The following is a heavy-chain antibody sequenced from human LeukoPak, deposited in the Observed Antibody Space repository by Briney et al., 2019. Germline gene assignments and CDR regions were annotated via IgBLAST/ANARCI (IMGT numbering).Heavy chain of an antibody. CDR2: IIPIFGTA. CDR1: GGTFSSYA. V-gene: IGHV1-69*05. Sequence: GASVKVSCKASGGTFSSYAISWVRQAPGQGLEWMGGIIPIFGTANYAQKFQGRVTITTDESTSTAYMELSSLRSEDTAVYHCASSFTHDAFDIWGQGTMVTVSS. J-gene: IGHJ3*02. CDR3: ASSFTHDAFDI. D-gene: IGHD2-15*01.